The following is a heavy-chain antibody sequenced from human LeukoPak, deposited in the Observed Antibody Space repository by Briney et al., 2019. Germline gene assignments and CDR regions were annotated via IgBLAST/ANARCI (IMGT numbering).Heavy chain of an antibody. J-gene: IGHJ4*02. Sequence: KPSETLSLTCTVSGGSISSYYWSWIRQPPGKGLEWIGEINHSGSTNYNPSLKSRVTISVDTSKNQFSLKLSSVTAADTAVYYCARVPGPFDRPNHWYFDYWGQGTLVTVSS. CDR2: INHSGST. CDR3: ARVPGPFDRPNHWYFDY. CDR1: GGSISSYY. V-gene: IGHV4-34*01. D-gene: IGHD1-14*01.